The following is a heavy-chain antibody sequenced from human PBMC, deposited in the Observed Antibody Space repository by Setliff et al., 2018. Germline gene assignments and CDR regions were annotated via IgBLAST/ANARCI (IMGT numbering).Heavy chain of an antibody. J-gene: IGHJ5*02. CDR3: ASSRVVPAAYNWFDP. CDR1: GYTFTSYD. V-gene: IGHV1-8*03. D-gene: IGHD2-2*01. CDR2: MNPNSGNT. Sequence: GASVKVSCKASGYTFTSYDINWVRQATGQGLEWMGWMNPNSGNTGYAQKFQGRVTITRNTSISTAYMELSSLRSEDTAVYYCASSRVVPAAYNWFDPWGQGTLVTVSS.